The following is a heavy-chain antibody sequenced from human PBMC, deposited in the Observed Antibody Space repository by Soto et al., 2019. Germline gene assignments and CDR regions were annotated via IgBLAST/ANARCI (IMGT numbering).Heavy chain of an antibody. J-gene: IGHJ5*02. CDR2: ISGTGGRT. V-gene: IGHV3-23*01. D-gene: IGHD3-3*01. CDR1: GFSFTAYA. CDR3: AKASEWLFGNWFDP. Sequence: PGVSLRLSCAASGFSFTAYAMGCDRQPSGKGLEWVSSISGTGGRTHYADSVKCWFSISRDNSRNTLSLQMNSLRAEDTVLYYCAKASEWLFGNWFDPWGQGTLATVCS.